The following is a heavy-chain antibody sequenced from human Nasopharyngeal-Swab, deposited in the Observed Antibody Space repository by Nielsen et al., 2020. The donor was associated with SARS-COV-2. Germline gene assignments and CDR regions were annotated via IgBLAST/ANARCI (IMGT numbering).Heavy chain of an antibody. CDR3: ANSDFWSGYYKPHYYYYGMDV. V-gene: IGHV3-30*18. J-gene: IGHJ6*02. CDR2: ISYDGSNK. Sequence: WILQPPGKGLEWVAVISYDGSNKYYADSVKGRFTISRDNSKNTLYLQMNSLRAEDTAVYYCANSDFWSGYYKPHYYYYGMDVWGQGTTVTVSS. D-gene: IGHD3-3*01.